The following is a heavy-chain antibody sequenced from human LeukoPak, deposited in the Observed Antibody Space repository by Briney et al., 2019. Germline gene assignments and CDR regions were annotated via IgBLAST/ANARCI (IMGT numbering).Heavy chain of an antibody. CDR1: GFTFSSYE. CDR2: LSRSGINI. J-gene: IGHJ4*02. D-gene: IGHD6-13*01. Sequence: PGGSLRLSCAASGFTFSSYEMNWVRQAPGKGLEWVSYLSRSGINIYYADSVKGRFTISRDNAKNSLYLQMNSLRAEDTAVYYCARGRRRIAAAGATPPAPYFDYWGQGTLVTVSS. CDR3: ARGRRRIAAAGATPPAPYFDY. V-gene: IGHV3-48*03.